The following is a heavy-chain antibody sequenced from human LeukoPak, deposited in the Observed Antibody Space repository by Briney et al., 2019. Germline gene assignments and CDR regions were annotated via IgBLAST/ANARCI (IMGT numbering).Heavy chain of an antibody. D-gene: IGHD4-23*01. Sequence: ASVKVSCRASGGTFSSYAISWVRQAPGQGLEWMGGLIPIFGTANYAQKFQGRVKITTGESTSTAYMELSRLRSEDTAVYYCAKERHGGNFAAYFDYWGQGTLVTVSS. CDR2: LIPIFGTA. V-gene: IGHV1-69*05. CDR3: AKERHGGNFAAYFDY. CDR1: GGTFSSYA. J-gene: IGHJ4*02.